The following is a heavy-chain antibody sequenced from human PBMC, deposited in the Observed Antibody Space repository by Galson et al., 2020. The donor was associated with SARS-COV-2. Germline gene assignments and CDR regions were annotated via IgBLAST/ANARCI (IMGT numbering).Heavy chain of an antibody. CDR2: INHSGST. CDR1: GGSFSGYY. D-gene: IGHD2-15*01. V-gene: IGHV4-34*01. J-gene: IGHJ5*02. CDR3: ARGRKYGGGWFDP. Sequence: SQASETLSLTCAVYGGSFSGYYWSWIRQPPGKGLEWIGEINHSGSTNYNPSLKSRVTISVDTSKNQFSLKLSSVTAADTAVYYCARGRKYGGGWFDPWGQGTLVTVSS.